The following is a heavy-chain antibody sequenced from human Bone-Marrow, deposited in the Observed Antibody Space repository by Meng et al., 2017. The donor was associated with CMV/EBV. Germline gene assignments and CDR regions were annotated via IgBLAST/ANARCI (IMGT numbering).Heavy chain of an antibody. V-gene: IGHV3-74*01. CDR3: ARSYPNFYYGMDV. CDR1: GFTFSSYS. D-gene: IGHD2-2*01. CDR2: INSDGSDT. Sequence: GESLKISCAASGFTFSSYSMNWVRQVPGKGLVWVSRINSDGSDTGYADSVNGRFTISRDNAKNTLFLQMNSLRAEDTALYYCARSYPNFYYGMDVWGQGTTVTVSS. J-gene: IGHJ6*02.